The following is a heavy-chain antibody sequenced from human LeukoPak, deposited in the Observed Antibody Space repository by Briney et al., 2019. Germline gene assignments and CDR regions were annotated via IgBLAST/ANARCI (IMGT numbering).Heavy chain of an antibody. CDR1: GYTFGAYW. CDR2: IKEDGIEK. V-gene: IGHV3-7*01. Sequence: PGGCLRLSCEASGYTFGAYWMTWVRQAPGKGLEWVASIKEDGIEKHYDDSVKGRFTISGDNTENSLYLQMNSLRAEVTAVYYCARDLGVAVAGTVGHFDHWGQGTLVTVSS. D-gene: IGHD6-19*01. J-gene: IGHJ4*02. CDR3: ARDLGVAVAGTVGHFDH.